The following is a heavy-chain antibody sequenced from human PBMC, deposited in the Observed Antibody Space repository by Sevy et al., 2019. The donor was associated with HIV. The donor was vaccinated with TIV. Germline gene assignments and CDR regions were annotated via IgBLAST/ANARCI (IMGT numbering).Heavy chain of an antibody. CDR3: AKGAVDCSDGTCYSAYYYSVMDV. CDR1: GFTFSNYG. CDR2: ISYDGSNQ. Sequence: GGSLRLSCAASGFTFSNYGMHWVRQAPGKGLKWVAVISYDGSNQYYADSVQGRFTISRDNSKNTLYLQMNSLRTEDTAVYYCAKGAVDCSDGTCYSAYYYSVMDVWGQRTTVTVSS. V-gene: IGHV3-30*18. D-gene: IGHD2-15*01. J-gene: IGHJ6*02.